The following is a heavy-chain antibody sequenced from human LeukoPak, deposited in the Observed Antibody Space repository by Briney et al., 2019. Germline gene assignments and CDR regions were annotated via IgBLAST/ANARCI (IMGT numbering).Heavy chain of an antibody. CDR2: INHSGST. CDR3: ARGRGQQWLRRDYYYGMDV. Sequence: PSETLSLTCAVYGGSFSGYYWSWLRQPPGKGLEWIGEINHSGSTNYNPSLKSRVTISVDTSKNQFSLKLSSVTAADTAVYYCARGRGQQWLRRDYYYGMDVWGQGTTVTVSS. V-gene: IGHV4-34*01. CDR1: GGSFSGYY. D-gene: IGHD6-19*01. J-gene: IGHJ6*02.